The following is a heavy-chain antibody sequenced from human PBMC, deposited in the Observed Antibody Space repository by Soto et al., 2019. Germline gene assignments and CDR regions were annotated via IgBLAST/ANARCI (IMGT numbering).Heavy chain of an antibody. CDR2: ISGSGGST. J-gene: IGHJ6*02. CDR3: AKDAGGGGSYYYHGLDV. D-gene: IGHD3-16*01. CDR1: GFTFSSYA. Sequence: GGSLRLSCAASGFTFSSYAMSWVRQAPGKGLEWVSAISGSGGSTYYADSVKGRFTISRDNSKNTLYLQMNNLRAEDTALYYCAKDAGGGGSYYYHGLDVWGQGTTVTVSS. V-gene: IGHV3-23*01.